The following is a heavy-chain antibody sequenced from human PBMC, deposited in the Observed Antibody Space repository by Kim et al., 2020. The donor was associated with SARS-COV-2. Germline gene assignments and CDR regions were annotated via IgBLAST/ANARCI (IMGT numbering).Heavy chain of an antibody. V-gene: IGHV1-69*04. J-gene: IGHJ4*02. CDR1: GGTFSSYA. D-gene: IGHD2-21*01. CDR3: SRALSGDFSGDDY. Sequence: SVKVSCKASGGTFSSYAISWVRQAPGQGLEWMGRIIPILGISNYAQKFQGRVTITADKSTSTAYMELSSLRSEETAVDYCSRALSGDFSGDDYWGQGTL. CDR2: IIPILGIS.